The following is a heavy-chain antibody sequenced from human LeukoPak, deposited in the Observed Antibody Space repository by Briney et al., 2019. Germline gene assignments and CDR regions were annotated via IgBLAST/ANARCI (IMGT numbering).Heavy chain of an antibody. CDR1: GGSISSYY. CDR2: IYYSGST. CDR3: ARTSLSAFDI. J-gene: IGHJ3*02. V-gene: IGHV4-59*08. Sequence: SETLSLTCTVSGGSISSYYWSWIRQPPGKGLEWIGYIYYSGSTYYNPSLKSRVTISVDTSKNQFSLKLSSVTAADTTVYYCARTSLSAFDIWGQGTMVTVSS.